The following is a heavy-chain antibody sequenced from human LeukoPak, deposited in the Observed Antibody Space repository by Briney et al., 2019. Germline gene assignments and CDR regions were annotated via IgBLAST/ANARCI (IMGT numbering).Heavy chain of an antibody. CDR2: IYYSGST. V-gene: IGHV4-30-4*01. Sequence: SETLSLTCTVSSGSISSGDYYWSWIRQPPGKGLEWIGYIYYSGSTYYNPSLKSRVTISVDTSKNQFSLKLSSVTAADTAVYYCARDLLNEGNHLDYWGQGTLVTVSS. CDR3: ARDLLNEGNHLDY. CDR1: SGSISSGDYY. D-gene: IGHD4-23*01. J-gene: IGHJ4*02.